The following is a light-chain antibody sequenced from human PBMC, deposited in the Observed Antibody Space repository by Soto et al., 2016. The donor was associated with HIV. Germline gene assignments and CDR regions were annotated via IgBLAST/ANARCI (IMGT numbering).Light chain of an antibody. V-gene: IGLV3-19*01. J-gene: IGLJ2*01. CDR1: SLRKYF. CDR3: NSRDNDRVL. Sequence: SSELTQDPAVSVALGHTVKITCQGDSLRKYFATWYQQKPGQAPILVIYGKNKRPSGIPDRFSGSSSGNTGSLTISGAQAEDEADYYCNSRDNDRVLFGGGTKLTVL. CDR2: GKN.